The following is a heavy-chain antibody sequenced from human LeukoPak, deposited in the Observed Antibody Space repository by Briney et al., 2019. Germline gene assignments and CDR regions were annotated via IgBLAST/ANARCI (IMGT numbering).Heavy chain of an antibody. J-gene: IGHJ4*02. D-gene: IGHD6-19*01. CDR1: GGSISSGSYY. CDR3: AREPHSSGWYADY. CDR2: IYTSGST. V-gene: IGHV4-61*02. Sequence: PSETLSLTCTVSGGSISSGSYYWSWIRQPAGKGLEWIGRIYTSGSTNYNPSLKSRVTISVDTSKNQFSLKLSSVTAADTAVYYCAREPHSSGWYADYWGQGTLVTVSS.